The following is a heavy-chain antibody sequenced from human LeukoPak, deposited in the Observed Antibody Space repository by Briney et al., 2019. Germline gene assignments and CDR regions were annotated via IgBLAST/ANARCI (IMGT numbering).Heavy chain of an antibody. CDR2: ISSSGSTI. D-gene: IGHD6-6*01. V-gene: IGHV3-48*03. Sequence: GGSLRLSCAASGFTFSSYEMNWVRQAPGKGLEWVSYISSSGSTIYYADSVKGRFTISRDNAKNSLYLQMNSLRSEDTAVYYCARDREQLVRTGWFDPWGQGTLVTVSS. CDR1: GFTFSSYE. J-gene: IGHJ5*02. CDR3: ARDREQLVRTGWFDP.